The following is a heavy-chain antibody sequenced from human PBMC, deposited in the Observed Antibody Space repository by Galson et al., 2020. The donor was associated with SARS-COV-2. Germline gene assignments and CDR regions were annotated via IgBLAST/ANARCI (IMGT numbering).Heavy chain of an antibody. CDR3: ARQGRRGRDAFDI. Sequence: ETSETLSLTCTVSGGSISSSSYYWGWIRQPPGKGLEWIGSIYYSGSTYYNPSLKSRVTISVDTSKNQFSQKLSSVTAADTAVYYCARQGRRGRDAFDIWGQGTMVTVSS. CDR2: IYYSGST. CDR1: GGSISSSSYY. V-gene: IGHV4-39*01. J-gene: IGHJ3*02. D-gene: IGHD3-10*01.